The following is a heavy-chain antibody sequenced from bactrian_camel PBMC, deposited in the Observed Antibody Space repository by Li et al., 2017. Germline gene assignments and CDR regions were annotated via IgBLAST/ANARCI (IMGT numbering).Heavy chain of an antibody. D-gene: IGHD7*01. Sequence: HVQLVESGGGSVEAGGSLRLSCEVSGHTVSNYCMAWFRQAPGQSREGVGAIGTDGSVVYVDFVKGRFTISLDANTLYLQMNSLKPEDSAIYYCAAAPRYSQSCSGGVRTVWNYWGQGTQVTVS. J-gene: IGHJ4*01. CDR3: AAAPRYSQSCSGGVRTVWNY. CDR2: IGTDGSV. CDR1: GHTVSNYC. V-gene: IGHV3S6*01.